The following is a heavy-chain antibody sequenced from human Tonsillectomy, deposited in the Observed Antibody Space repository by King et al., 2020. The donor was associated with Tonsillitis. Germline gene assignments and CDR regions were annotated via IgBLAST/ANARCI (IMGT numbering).Heavy chain of an antibody. CDR3: ERGGSSYYYGSGMGY. CDR2: IYYGGST. CDR1: GGSISSYY. V-gene: IGHV4-59*08. J-gene: IGHJ4*02. D-gene: IGHD3-10*01. Sequence: QLQESGPGLVKPSETLSLTCTVSGGSISSYYWSWIRQPPGKGLEWIGYIYYGGSTNYNPSLKSRVTISVDTSKNQFSLKLSSVTAADTAVYYCERGGSSYYYGSGMGYWGQGTLVTVSS.